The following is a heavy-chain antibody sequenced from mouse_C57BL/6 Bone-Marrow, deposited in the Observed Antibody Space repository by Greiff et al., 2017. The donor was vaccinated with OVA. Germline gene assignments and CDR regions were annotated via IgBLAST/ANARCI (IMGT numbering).Heavy chain of an antibody. D-gene: IGHD2-3*01. CDR1: GYTFTDYY. V-gene: IGHV1-76*01. J-gene: IGHJ2*01. CDR3: ARCKYDGYYERGYFGC. Sequence: VQLQQSGAELVRPGASVKLSCKASGYTFTDYYINWVKQRPGQGLEWIARIYPGSGNTYYNEKFKGKATLTAEKSSSTAYMQLSSLTSEDSAVYCCARCKYDGYYERGYFGCWGQGTTLTVSS. CDR2: IYPGSGNT.